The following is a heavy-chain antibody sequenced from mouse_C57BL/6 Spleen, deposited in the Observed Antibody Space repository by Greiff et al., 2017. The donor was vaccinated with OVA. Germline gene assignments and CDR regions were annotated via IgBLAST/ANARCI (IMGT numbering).Heavy chain of an antibody. CDR1: GYAFTNYL. Sequence: QVQLQQSGAELVRPGTSVKVSCKASGYAFTNYLIEWVKQRPGQGLEWIGVINPGSGGTNYNEKFKGKATLTADKSSSTAYMQLSSLTSEDSAVYFCARSGPGDAMDYWGQGTSVTVSS. CDR2: INPGSGGT. CDR3: ARSGPGDAMDY. D-gene: IGHD3-1*01. J-gene: IGHJ4*01. V-gene: IGHV1-54*01.